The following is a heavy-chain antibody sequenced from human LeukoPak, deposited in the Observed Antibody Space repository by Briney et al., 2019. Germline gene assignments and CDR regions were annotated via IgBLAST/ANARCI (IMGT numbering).Heavy chain of an antibody. V-gene: IGHV3-15*01. CDR1: GFTFTTYA. Sequence: GGSLRLSCAASGFTFTTYAMSWVRQAPGKGLEWVGRIKSKTDGGTTDYAAPVKGRFTISRDDSKNTLYLQMNSLKTEDTAVYYCTTGSRGGVEYSSSLIYYYYYGMDVWGQRTTVTVSS. CDR2: IKSKTDGGTT. CDR3: TTGSRGGVEYSSSLIYYYYYGMDV. J-gene: IGHJ6*02. D-gene: IGHD6-6*01.